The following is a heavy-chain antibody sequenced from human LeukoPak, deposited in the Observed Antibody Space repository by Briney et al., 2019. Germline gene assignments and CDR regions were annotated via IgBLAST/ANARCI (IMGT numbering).Heavy chain of an antibody. CDR1: GFTFSSYA. J-gene: IGHJ3*02. Sequence: GRSLRLSCAASGFTFSSYAMHWVRQAPGKGLEWVAVISYDGSNKYYADSVKGRFTISRDNSKNTLYLQMNSLRAEDTAVYYCASQRLAAGAFDIWGQGTMVTVSS. V-gene: IGHV3-30*01. D-gene: IGHD6-25*01. CDR3: ASQRLAAGAFDI. CDR2: ISYDGSNK.